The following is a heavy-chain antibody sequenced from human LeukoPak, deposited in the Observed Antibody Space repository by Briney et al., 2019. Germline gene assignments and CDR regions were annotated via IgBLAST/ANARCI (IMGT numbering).Heavy chain of an antibody. D-gene: IGHD6-13*01. CDR2: ISAYNGNT. Sequence: WASVKVSRKPSVYTFTSYGISWVRQAPGQGLEWMGWISAYNGNTNYAQKLQGRVTMTTDTSTSTAYMELRSLRSDDTAVYYCARAAAGIIHPFDPWGQGTLVTVSS. CDR3: ARAAAGIIHPFDP. V-gene: IGHV1-18*01. J-gene: IGHJ5*02. CDR1: VYTFTSYG.